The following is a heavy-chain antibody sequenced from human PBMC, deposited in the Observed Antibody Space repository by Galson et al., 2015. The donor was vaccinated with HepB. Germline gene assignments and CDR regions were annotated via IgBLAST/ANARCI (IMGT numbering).Heavy chain of an antibody. CDR3: ARNMPFCRGGTCFSALDS. Sequence: SVKVSCKASGYTFTAYILHWVRQAPGQGLEWMGRIKPETGDTRFADKFQGRVNLTRDTSIRTAYLDLSSLRSDDTAVYYCARNMPFCRGGTCFSALDSWGQGTPVTVST. D-gene: IGHD2-15*01. CDR2: IKPETGDT. CDR1: GYTFTAYI. J-gene: IGHJ4*02. V-gene: IGHV1-2*06.